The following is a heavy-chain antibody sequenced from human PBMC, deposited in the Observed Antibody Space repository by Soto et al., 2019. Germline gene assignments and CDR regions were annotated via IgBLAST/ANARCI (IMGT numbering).Heavy chain of an antibody. V-gene: IGHV2-5*02. CDR3: AHRTLQVCGDYYPGMSYVFDS. CDR2: IYGDNDK. CDR1: GFSLSNSGVG. D-gene: IGHD4-17*01. Sequence: QITLKESGPSPVKPTQTLTVTCTFSGFSLSNSGVGVAWIRQPPGKALEWLALIYGDNDKRYSPSLKTRLTILKDTSKHQVVLKMTNIDPVDTARYYRAHRTLQVCGDYYPGMSYVFDSWGERTLVPVTS. J-gene: IGHJ4*02.